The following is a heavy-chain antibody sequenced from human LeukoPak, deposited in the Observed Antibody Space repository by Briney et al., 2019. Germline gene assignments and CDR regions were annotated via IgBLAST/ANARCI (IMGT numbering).Heavy chain of an antibody. J-gene: IGHJ3*02. D-gene: IGHD2-2*01. CDR2: INPNSGGT. CDR3: ARTAVPAALGPDAFDI. CDR1: GYTFTGYY. V-gene: IGHV1-2*02. Sequence: ALVKVSCKASGYTFTGYYMHWVRQAPGQGLEWMGWINPNSGGTNYAQKFQGRVTMTRDTSISTAYMELSRLRSDDTAVYYCARTAVPAALGPDAFDIWGQGTMVTVSS.